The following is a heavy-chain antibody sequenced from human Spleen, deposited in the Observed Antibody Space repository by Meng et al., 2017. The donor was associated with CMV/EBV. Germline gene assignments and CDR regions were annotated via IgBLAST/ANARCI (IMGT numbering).Heavy chain of an antibody. CDR1: YY. D-gene: IGHD3-9*01. CDR3: ARVVLPLGMPHDDILEEGWFDP. J-gene: IGHJ5*02. CDR2: INANRGAT. V-gene: IGHV1-2*02. Sequence: YYMDWVRQAPGQGMEWMGGINANRGATEYAQKFHGRVTMTRDTSRSTVYMGLRGLTSDDRDMYFCARVVLPLGMPHDDILEEGWFDPWGQGTLVTVSS.